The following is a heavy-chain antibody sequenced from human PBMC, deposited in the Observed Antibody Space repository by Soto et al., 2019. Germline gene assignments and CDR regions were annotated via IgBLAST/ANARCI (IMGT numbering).Heavy chain of an antibody. CDR2: ISAYNGNT. Sequence: ASVTVSCKASGYTFTSYGVIWVRQAPGQGLEWMGWISAYNGNTNYAQKLQGRVTMTTDTSTSTAYMELRSLRSDDTAVYYCARDDILTGPDYWGQGTLVTVS. V-gene: IGHV1-18*01. D-gene: IGHD3-9*01. CDR1: GYTFTSYG. J-gene: IGHJ4*02. CDR3: ARDDILTGPDY.